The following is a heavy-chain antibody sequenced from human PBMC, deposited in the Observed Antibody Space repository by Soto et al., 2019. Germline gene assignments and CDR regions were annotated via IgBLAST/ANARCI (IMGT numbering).Heavy chain of an antibody. D-gene: IGHD3-16*01. CDR1: GYTFTSYA. CDR2: INADNGNT. V-gene: IGHV1-3*05. J-gene: IGHJ4*02. CDR3: ARSPGGLFHDFDD. Sequence: QVQLVQSGAEEKKPGASLKVSCKASGYTFTSYAMHWVRQAPGQRLEWMGWINADNGNTKYSQKFQGRVTITRDTSASTAYMELSSLRFEDTAVYYCARSPGGLFHDFDDCGQGTLVTVSS.